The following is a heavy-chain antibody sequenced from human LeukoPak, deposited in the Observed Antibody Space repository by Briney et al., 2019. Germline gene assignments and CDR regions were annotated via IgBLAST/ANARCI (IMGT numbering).Heavy chain of an antibody. Sequence: PGGPLRLSCTASGFTFGDYAMSWFRQAPGKGLEWVGFIRSKAYGGTTEYAASVKGRFTISRDDSKSIAYLQMNSLKTEDTAVYYCTREGYSSSWSFFDYWGQGTLVTVSS. CDR1: GFTFGDYA. J-gene: IGHJ4*02. V-gene: IGHV3-49*03. CDR2: IRSKAYGGTT. D-gene: IGHD6-13*01. CDR3: TREGYSSSWSFFDY.